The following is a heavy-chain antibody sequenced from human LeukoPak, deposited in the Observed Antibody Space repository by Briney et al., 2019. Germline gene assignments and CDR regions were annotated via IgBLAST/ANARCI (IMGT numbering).Heavy chain of an antibody. V-gene: IGHV3-66*01. D-gene: IGHD1-26*01. CDR1: GFTVSSNY. CDR3: ARYQATTVAFDI. CDR2: IYSGGST. Sequence: SGGSLRLSCAASGFTVSSNYMSWVRQAPGKGLEWVSVIYSGGSTYYADSVKGRFTISRDNSKNTLYLQMNSLRAEDTAVYYCARYQATTVAFDIWGQGTMVTVSS. J-gene: IGHJ3*02.